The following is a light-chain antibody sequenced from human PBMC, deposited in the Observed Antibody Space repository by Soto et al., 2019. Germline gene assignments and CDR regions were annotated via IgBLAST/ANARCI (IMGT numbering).Light chain of an antibody. CDR2: STS. CDR1: QDIGTW. CDR3: QQANSFLFT. V-gene: IGKV1-12*01. Sequence: IQMTQSPSSVSASVGDRVTITCRASQDIGTWLAWFQQKPGKAPQLLISSTSSLQSGVPSRFSGSGSGTDFTLTISGVQPEDFATYYCQQANSFLFTFGGGTKVEIK. J-gene: IGKJ4*01.